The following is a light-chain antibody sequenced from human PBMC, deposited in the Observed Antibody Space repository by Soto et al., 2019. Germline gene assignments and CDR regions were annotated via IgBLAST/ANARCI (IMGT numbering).Light chain of an antibody. CDR3: SYFAGTNSLV. V-gene: IGLV2-8*01. Sequence: QSVLTQPPSASGSPGQSVTISCTGTTSDIGAYNYVSWYQQRPGKAPKLIIYEVTRRPSGVPDRIFGSKSYTTSYLTVSGIKAEDEDDYYCSYFAGTNSLVFGTGTKVTVL. J-gene: IGLJ1*01. CDR1: TSDIGAYNY. CDR2: EVT.